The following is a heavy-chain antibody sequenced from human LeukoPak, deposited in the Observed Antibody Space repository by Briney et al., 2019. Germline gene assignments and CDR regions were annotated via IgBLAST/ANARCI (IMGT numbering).Heavy chain of an antibody. J-gene: IGHJ4*02. D-gene: IGHD5-18*01. CDR2: ISSSSSYI. CDR3: ARDTVDTAMVFDY. CDR1: GFTFSSYS. V-gene: IGHV3-21*01. Sequence: GGSLRLSCAASGFTFSSYSMNWVRQAPGKGPEWVSSISSSSSYIYYADSVKGRFTISRDNAKNSLYLQMNSLRAEDTAVYYCARDTVDTAMVFDYWGQGTLVTVSS.